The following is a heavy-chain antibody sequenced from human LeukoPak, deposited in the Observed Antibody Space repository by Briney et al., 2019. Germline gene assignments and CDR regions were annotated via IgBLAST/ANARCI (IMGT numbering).Heavy chain of an antibody. J-gene: IGHJ4*02. CDR2: ISAYNGNT. CDR1: GYTFTSYY. CDR3: GVGDTMIEDY. Sequence: ASVNASCKASGYTFTSYYMHWVRQAPGQGLEWMGWISAYNGNTNYAQKLQGRVTMTTDTSTSTAYMELRSLRSDDTAVYYCGVGDTMIEDYWGQGTLVTVSS. V-gene: IGHV1-18*04. D-gene: IGHD3-22*01.